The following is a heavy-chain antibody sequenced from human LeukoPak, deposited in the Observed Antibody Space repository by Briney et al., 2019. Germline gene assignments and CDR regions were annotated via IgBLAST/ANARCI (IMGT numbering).Heavy chain of an antibody. CDR1: GFTFSSYS. D-gene: IGHD6-13*01. CDR2: ISSSSSYI. CDR3: ARDSHGRAAAEDNWFDP. V-gene: IGHV3-21*01. J-gene: IGHJ5*02. Sequence: KPGGSLRLSCAASGFTFSSYSMNWVRQAPGKGLEWVSSISSSSSYIYYADSAKGRFTISRDNAKNSLYLQMNSLRAEDTAVYYCARDSHGRAAAEDNWFDPWGQGTLVTVSS.